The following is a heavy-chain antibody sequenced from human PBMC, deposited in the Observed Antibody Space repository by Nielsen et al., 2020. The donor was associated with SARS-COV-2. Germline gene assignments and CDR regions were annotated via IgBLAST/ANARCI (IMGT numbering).Heavy chain of an antibody. D-gene: IGHD7-27*01. CDR3: ARVGGNWGFSSADSWFDP. J-gene: IGHJ5*02. CDR2: INHSGST. CDR1: GGSFSGYY. V-gene: IGHV4-34*01. Sequence: SETLSLTCAVYGGSFSGYYWSWIRQPPGKGLEWIGEINHSGSTNYNPSLKSRVTISVDTSKNQFSLKLSSVTAADTAVYYCARVGGNWGFSSADSWFDPWGQGTLVTVSS.